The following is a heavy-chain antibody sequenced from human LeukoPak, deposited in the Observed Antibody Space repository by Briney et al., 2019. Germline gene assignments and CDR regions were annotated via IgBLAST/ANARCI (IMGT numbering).Heavy chain of an antibody. CDR3: ASPRSITGNPIDY. Sequence: GGSLRFPCAASGFTFSSYWMSWVRQAPGKGLEWVANIKQDGSEKYYVDSVKGRFTISRDNAKNSLYLQMNSLRAEDTAVYYCASPRSITGNPIDYWGQGTLVTVSS. CDR1: GFTFSSYW. D-gene: IGHD1-20*01. J-gene: IGHJ4*02. V-gene: IGHV3-7*01. CDR2: IKQDGSEK.